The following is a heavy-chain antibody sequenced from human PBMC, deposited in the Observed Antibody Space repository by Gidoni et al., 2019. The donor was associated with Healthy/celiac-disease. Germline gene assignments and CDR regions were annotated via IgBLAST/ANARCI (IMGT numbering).Heavy chain of an antibody. CDR1: GFTFSSYS. CDR3: ARVWFGELPQLDY. CDR2: ISSSSSYI. V-gene: IGHV3-21*01. J-gene: IGHJ4*02. D-gene: IGHD3-10*01. Sequence: EVQLVESGGGLVKPGGSLRLSCAASGFTFSSYSMNWVRQAPGKGLEWVSSISSSSSYIYYADSVKGRFTISRDNAKNSLYLQMNSLRAEDTAVYYCARVWFGELPQLDYWGQGTLVTVSS.